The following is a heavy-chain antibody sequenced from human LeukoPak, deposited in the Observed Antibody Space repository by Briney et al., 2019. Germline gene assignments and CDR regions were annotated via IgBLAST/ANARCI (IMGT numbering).Heavy chain of an antibody. V-gene: IGHV4-59*01. D-gene: IGHD4-17*01. J-gene: IGHJ4*02. CDR1: GGSISSYY. CDR2: IYYSGST. CDR3: ASGLRRRGTLYYFDY. Sequence: SETLSLTCAVSGGSISSYYWSWVRQPPGKGLEWSGDIYYSGSTNYNPSLKSRVTISVDTCKNKFSLKLSSVTAADTAVYYCASGLRRRGTLYYFDYWGQGTLVTVSS.